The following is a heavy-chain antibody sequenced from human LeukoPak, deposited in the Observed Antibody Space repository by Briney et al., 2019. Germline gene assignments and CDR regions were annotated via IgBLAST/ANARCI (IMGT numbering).Heavy chain of an antibody. CDR3: ARELFGSGSCPDG. J-gene: IGHJ4*02. CDR2: IWSDGSNK. D-gene: IGHD3-10*01. V-gene: IGHV3-33*01. Sequence: GGSLRLSCSASGFTFSYYAIHCVRQSPGRGLEWVALIWSDGSNKSYGESVKARTNTSRENSKNMVYLQMNRMRAEDTAVYYCARELFGSGSCPDGWGQGPLVTVSS. CDR1: GFTFSYYA.